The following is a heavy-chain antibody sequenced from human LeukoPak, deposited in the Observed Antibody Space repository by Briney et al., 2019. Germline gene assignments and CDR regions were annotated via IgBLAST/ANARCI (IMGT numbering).Heavy chain of an antibody. CDR3: ARDIGARRLDY. CDR2: IWYDGSNA. D-gene: IGHD6-6*01. CDR1: GFTFRNHG. V-gene: IGHV3-33*01. Sequence: GGSLRLSCAASGFTFRNHGMHWVRRAPGKGLEWVAVIWYDGSNAYYADSVKGRFTISRDNSRNTLYLQMNSLRAEDTAVYYCARDIGARRLDYWGQGTPVTVSS. J-gene: IGHJ4*02.